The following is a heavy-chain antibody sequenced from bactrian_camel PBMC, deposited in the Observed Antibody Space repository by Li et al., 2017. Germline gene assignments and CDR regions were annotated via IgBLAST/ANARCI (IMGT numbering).Heavy chain of an antibody. V-gene: IGHV3S54*01. J-gene: IGHJ4*01. CDR2: FYQGSSAI. D-gene: IGHD8*01. Sequence: HVQLVESGGGSVQAGGSLRLSCKAATNIYSRNCMGWVRLVPGKEREGVAAFYQGSSAIDYADSVKGRFTIWRENAQNTLYLQMNDLKSEDTAMYYCAARSSWWDCGFFGPTYNWWGQGTQVTVS. CDR3: AARSSWWDCGFFGPTYNW. CDR1: TNIYSRNC.